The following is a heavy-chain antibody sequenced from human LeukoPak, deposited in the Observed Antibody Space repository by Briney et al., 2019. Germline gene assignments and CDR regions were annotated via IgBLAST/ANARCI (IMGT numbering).Heavy chain of an antibody. CDR1: GFTFSSYS. CDR3: AKERTQTTSFDY. CDR2: ISSSSSYI. J-gene: IGHJ4*02. Sequence: KPGGSLRLSCAASGFTFSSYSMNWVRQAPGKGLEWVSSISSSSSYIYYADSVKGRFTISRDNSKNTLYLQMNRLRAEDTAVYYCAKERTQTTSFDYWGQGTLVTVSS. V-gene: IGHV3-21*04. D-gene: IGHD2/OR15-2a*01.